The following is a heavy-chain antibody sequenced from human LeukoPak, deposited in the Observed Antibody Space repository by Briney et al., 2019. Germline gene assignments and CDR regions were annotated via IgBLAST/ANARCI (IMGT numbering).Heavy chain of an antibody. Sequence: ASVKVSCKASGYTFTSYGISWVRQAPGQGLEWMGWMNPNSGNTGYAQKFQGRVTMTRNTSISTAYMELSSLRSEDTAVYYCARQEGVTMVRGVIITNNGMDVWGQGTTVTVSS. D-gene: IGHD3-10*01. CDR1: GYTFTSYG. J-gene: IGHJ6*02. V-gene: IGHV1-8*02. CDR2: MNPNSGNT. CDR3: ARQEGVTMVRGVIITNNGMDV.